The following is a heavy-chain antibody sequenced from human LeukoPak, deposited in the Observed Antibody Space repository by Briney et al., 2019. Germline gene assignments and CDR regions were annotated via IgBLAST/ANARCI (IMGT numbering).Heavy chain of an antibody. CDR1: GFTFSSDA. V-gene: IGHV3-30*02. Sequence: GGSLRLSCAASGFTFSSDAMHWVRQAPGKGLEWVAIILSDGSKTYYPDSVRGRFTISRDNSKNTLYLQMNSLRDEDTAVYYCAKDRGDYVPLYYFDYWGQGTLVTVSS. CDR3: AKDRGDYVPLYYFDY. CDR2: ILSDGSKT. J-gene: IGHJ4*02. D-gene: IGHD4-17*01.